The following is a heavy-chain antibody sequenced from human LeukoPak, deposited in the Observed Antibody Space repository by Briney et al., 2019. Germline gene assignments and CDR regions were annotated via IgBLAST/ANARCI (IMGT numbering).Heavy chain of an antibody. D-gene: IGHD5-24*01. CDR2: IYRGTET. J-gene: IGHJ4*02. V-gene: IGHV3-66*01. CDR1: GFTDSTKY. Sequence: GRSLRLSCAASGFTDSTKYMTWVRQAPGKRLEWVSIIYRGTETNYADSVKDRFIISRDFSRNTFFLDLNRLRIDDTAIYYCATGKEWMALDYWGQGSLVTVSS. CDR3: ATGKEWMALDY.